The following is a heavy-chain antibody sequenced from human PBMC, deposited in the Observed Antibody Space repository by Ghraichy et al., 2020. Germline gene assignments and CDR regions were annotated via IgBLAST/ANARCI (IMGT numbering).Heavy chain of an antibody. D-gene: IGHD3-16*01. Sequence: GSLRLSCAASGFTFNTYAMSWVRQAPGKGLEWVSGISAGGGSTYYADSVRGRFTISKDNSNNTLYLQMNSLSAEDTAVYFCAKGPREPSTFWGAFDIWGRGTMITVSS. J-gene: IGHJ3*02. V-gene: IGHV3-23*01. CDR1: GFTFNTYA. CDR2: ISAGGGST. CDR3: AKGPREPSTFWGAFDI.